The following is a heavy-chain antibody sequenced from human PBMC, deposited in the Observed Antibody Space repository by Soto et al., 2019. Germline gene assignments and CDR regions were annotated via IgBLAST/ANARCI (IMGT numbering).Heavy chain of an antibody. CDR1: GFTVSSNY. D-gene: IGHD3-22*01. V-gene: IGHV3-53*04. CDR2: IYSGGST. J-gene: IGHJ3*02. CDR3: ARGSDSSGYNAFDI. Sequence: EVQLVESGGGLVQPGGSLRLSCAASGFTVSSNYMSWVRQAPGKGLEWVSVIYSGGSTYYADSVKGRFTISRHNSKNTLYLQMNSLRAEDTAVYYCARGSDSSGYNAFDIWGQGTMVTVSS.